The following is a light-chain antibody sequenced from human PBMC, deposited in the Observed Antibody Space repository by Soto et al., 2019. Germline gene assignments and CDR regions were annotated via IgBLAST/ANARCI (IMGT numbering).Light chain of an antibody. Sequence: EIVMTQSPATLSVSPGERATLSCRASQSIRSDLAWYQQRPGQAPRLLIYDASTRAAGIPARFIGSGSGTDFTLTISSLQPDDSGSYYCQQHKSYPVTFGGGTKVDNK. CDR1: QSIRSD. CDR2: DAS. J-gene: IGKJ4*01. CDR3: QQHKSYPVT. V-gene: IGKV3-15*01.